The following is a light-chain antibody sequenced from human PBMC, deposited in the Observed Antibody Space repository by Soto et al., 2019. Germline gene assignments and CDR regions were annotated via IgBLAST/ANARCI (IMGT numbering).Light chain of an antibody. CDR2: EVS. V-gene: IGLV2-11*01. CDR1: SSDVGGYNY. CDR3: SSFTSAYTFV. Sequence: QSVLTQPRSVSGSPGQSVTISCTGTSSDVGGYNYVSWYQQHPGKAPKLLLSEVSKRPSGVSDRFSGSKSGNTASLTISGLQTQDEADYYCSSFTSAYTFVFGTGTKVTVL. J-gene: IGLJ1*01.